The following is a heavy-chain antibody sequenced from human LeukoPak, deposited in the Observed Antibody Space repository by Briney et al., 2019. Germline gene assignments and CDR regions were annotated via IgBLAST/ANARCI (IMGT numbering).Heavy chain of an antibody. V-gene: IGHV1-69*04. CDR2: IIPILGIA. CDR1: AGTFSSYA. Sequence: SVKVSCKASAGTFSSYAISLVRQAPGQGLEWMGRIIPILGIANYAQKFQGRVTITADKSTSTAYMELSSLRSEDTAVYYCATPRFLTYYYDSSGLDWYFDLWGRGTLVTVSS. CDR3: ATPRFLTYYYDSSGLDWYFDL. J-gene: IGHJ2*01. D-gene: IGHD3-22*01.